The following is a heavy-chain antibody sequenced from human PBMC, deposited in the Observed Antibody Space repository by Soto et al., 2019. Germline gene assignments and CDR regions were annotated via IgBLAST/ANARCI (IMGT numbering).Heavy chain of an antibody. V-gene: IGHV1-3*05. Sequence: QVQLVQSGAEEKKPGASVKVSCKASGYTFSDYAIHWVRQAPGQRPEWMGWINAGNGNTKYSQKFQGRVTITRDTSARTAYLERSSLRSEDTAVYYCARGTPVWFDPWGQGTLVTVSS. CDR2: INAGNGNT. D-gene: IGHD3-10*01. J-gene: IGHJ5*02. CDR1: GYTFSDYA. CDR3: ARGTPVWFDP.